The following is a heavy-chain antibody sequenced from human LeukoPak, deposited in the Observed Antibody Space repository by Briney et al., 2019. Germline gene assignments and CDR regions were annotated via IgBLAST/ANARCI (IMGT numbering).Heavy chain of an antibody. CDR2: ISSTESAI. V-gene: IGHV3-48*01. CDR1: GFTFSDYN. J-gene: IGHJ4*02. Sequence: GGSLRLSCAASGFTFSDYNMNWVRQAPGQGLEWVSFISSTESAIYYADSVRGRFTISRENAKNSLYLQMNSLRGEDTGVYYCARELKVPARGFDYWGQGTLVTVSS. D-gene: IGHD2-2*01. CDR3: ARELKVPARGFDY.